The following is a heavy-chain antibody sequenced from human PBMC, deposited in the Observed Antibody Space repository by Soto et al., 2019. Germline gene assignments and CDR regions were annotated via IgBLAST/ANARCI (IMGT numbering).Heavy chain of an antibody. Sequence: LSLTCTVSGGSIKSDYYWAWVRQFPGGGLQWMGYKYYSGATDSDPSLERRVSFSVDMSKNQFSLNLTSVTVADTAVYYCARGRPNYFYYALDVWGQGIPVTVSS. J-gene: IGHJ6*02. CDR2: KYYSGAT. V-gene: IGHV4-30-4*01. CDR3: ARGRPNYFYYALDV. CDR1: GGSIKSDYY.